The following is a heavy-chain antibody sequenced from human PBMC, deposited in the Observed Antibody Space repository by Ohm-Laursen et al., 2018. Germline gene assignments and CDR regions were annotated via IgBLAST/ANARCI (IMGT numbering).Heavy chain of an antibody. D-gene: IGHD1-26*01. CDR3: ARFSERGYSGTYLLRYFDS. Sequence: SLRLSCSASGFTFSSYWMSWVRQAPGKGLEWVANIKQDGNDKYYVDSVKGRFTISRDNAKNSLYLEVNSLRAEDTAVYYCARFSERGYSGTYLLRYFDSWGQGTPVTVSS. CDR1: GFTFSSYW. V-gene: IGHV3-7*01. CDR2: IKQDGNDK. J-gene: IGHJ4*02.